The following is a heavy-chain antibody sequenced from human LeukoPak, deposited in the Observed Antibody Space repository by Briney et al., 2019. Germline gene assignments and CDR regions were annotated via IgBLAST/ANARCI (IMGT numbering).Heavy chain of an antibody. V-gene: IGHV5-51*01. D-gene: IGHD6-13*01. CDR1: GYSFTSYW. Sequence: GESLKISCQGSGYSFTSYWIGWVRQMPGKGLEWMGIIYPGDSETRYSPSFQGQVTISADKSISTAYLQWSSLKASDTGMYYCARGDSSTWYGYWGQGTLVTVSS. CDR3: ARGDSSTWYGY. CDR2: IYPGDSET. J-gene: IGHJ4*02.